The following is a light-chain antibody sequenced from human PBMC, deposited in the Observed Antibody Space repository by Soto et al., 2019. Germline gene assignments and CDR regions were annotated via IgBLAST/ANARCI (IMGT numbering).Light chain of an antibody. CDR1: QSIGSY. J-gene: IGKJ4*01. CDR3: QQRSNWPLT. CDR2: DAS. Sequence: EIVLTQSPATLSLSPGERATLSCRASQSIGSYLAWYQQKPGQAPRLLIYDASNRATGIPARFSGSGSGTDFTLTISNIEPEDFAVYYCQQRSNWPLTFGGGTTVEIK. V-gene: IGKV3-11*01.